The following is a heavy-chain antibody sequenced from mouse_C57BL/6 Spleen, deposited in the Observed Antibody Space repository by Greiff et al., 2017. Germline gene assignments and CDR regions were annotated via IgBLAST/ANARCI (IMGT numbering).Heavy chain of an antibody. V-gene: IGHV1-59*01. CDR1: GYTFTSYW. Sequence: VQLQQPGAELVRPGTSVKLSCKASGYTFTSYWMHWVKQRPGQGLEWIGVIDPSDSYTNYNQKFKGKATLTVDTSSSTAYMQLSSLTSEDSAVYYCARPPDSYAMDYWGQGTSVTVSS. CDR3: ARPPDSYAMDY. J-gene: IGHJ4*01. CDR2: IDPSDSYT.